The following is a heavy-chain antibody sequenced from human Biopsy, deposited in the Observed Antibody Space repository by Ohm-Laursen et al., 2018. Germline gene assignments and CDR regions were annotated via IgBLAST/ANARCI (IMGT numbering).Heavy chain of an antibody. Sequence: GTLSLTCGVSGGSIISYYWTWIRQPPGKGLEWIGHVYNGGITNYNPSLKSRVTISKDTSKNQFSLQVNSVTAADTAVYYCAREVATNYHSGTFEYWGQGTLVTVSS. J-gene: IGHJ4*02. CDR2: VYNGGIT. V-gene: IGHV4-59*01. D-gene: IGHD1-1*01. CDR3: AREVATNYHSGTFEY. CDR1: GGSIISYY.